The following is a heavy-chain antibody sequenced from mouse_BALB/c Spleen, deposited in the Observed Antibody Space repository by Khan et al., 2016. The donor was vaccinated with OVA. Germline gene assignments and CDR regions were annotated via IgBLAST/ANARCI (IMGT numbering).Heavy chain of an antibody. CDR1: GFSLTNYG. CDR2: MWSDGST. D-gene: IGHD2-10*01. Sequence: QVQLKESGPGLVAPSQSLSITCTLSGFSLTNYGVHWVRQPPGKGLEWLVLMWSDGSTTYNSALKSRLTISKDNSKSQVFLKMNSLQTDDTAMYFCARQPYYHYNVMDYWGQGTSGTVSS. CDR3: ARQPYYHYNVMDY. J-gene: IGHJ4*01. V-gene: IGHV2-6-1*01.